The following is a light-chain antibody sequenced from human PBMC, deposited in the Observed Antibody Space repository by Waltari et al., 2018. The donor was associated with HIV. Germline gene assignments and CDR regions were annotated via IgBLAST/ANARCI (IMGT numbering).Light chain of an antibody. CDR2: GAS. Sequence: EIVMTQSPATLSVSPGERATLSCRASQSVSTNLAWFQQNPGQAPRLLIYGASTRATGIPARFSGSGSGTEFTLTISGLQSEDFAVYYCQQYNNWPIIFGQGTRLEIK. CDR3: QQYNNWPII. CDR1: QSVSTN. J-gene: IGKJ5*01. V-gene: IGKV3-15*01.